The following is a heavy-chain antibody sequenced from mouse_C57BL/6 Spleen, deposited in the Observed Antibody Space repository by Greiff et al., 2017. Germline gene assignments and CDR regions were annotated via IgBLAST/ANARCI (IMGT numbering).Heavy chain of an antibody. CDR1: GYAFSSYW. J-gene: IGHJ4*01. CDR2: IYPGDGDT. D-gene: IGHD2-3*01. V-gene: IGHV1-80*01. Sequence: VQLQQSGAELVKPGASVKISCKASGYAFSSYWMNWVKQRPGKGLEWIGQIYPGDGDTNYNGKFKGKATLTADKSSSTAYMQLSSLTSEDSAVYFCARRWLLRGMDYWGQGTSVTVSS. CDR3: ARRWLLRGMDY.